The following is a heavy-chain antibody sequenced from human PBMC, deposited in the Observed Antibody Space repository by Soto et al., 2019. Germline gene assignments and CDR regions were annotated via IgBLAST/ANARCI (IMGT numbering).Heavy chain of an antibody. Sequence: SVKVSSKASGCPFPISALQWVQQARGQRLEWIGWIVVGSGNTNYAQKFQERVTITRDMSTSTAYMELSSLRSEDTAVYYCAAVPSYGDYGAVNYGMDVWGQGTTVTVSS. D-gene: IGHD4-17*01. CDR3: AAVPSYGDYGAVNYGMDV. J-gene: IGHJ6*02. CDR2: IVVGSGNT. CDR1: GCPFPISA. V-gene: IGHV1-58*01.